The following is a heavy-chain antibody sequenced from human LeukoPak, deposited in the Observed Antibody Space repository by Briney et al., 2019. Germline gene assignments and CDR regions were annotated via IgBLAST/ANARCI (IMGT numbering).Heavy chain of an antibody. Sequence: SETLSLTCAVSGLSISTNTYYWGWIRQPPGKGLEWIGSIYHTGGTYNNPSLKSRVTMSIDMSKNQFSLSLTSVTAADAAVYCCSVEGAGTIVDYWGQGTLVTVSS. D-gene: IGHD6-13*01. J-gene: IGHJ4*02. CDR2: IYHTGGT. V-gene: IGHV4-39*07. CDR1: GLSISTNTYY. CDR3: SVEGAGTIVDY.